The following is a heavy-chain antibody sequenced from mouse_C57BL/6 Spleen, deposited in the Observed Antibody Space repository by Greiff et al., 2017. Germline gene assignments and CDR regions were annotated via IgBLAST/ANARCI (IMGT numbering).Heavy chain of an antibody. J-gene: IGHJ3*01. CDR1: GYTFTSYW. CDR2: IHPNSGST. D-gene: IGHD2-4*01. V-gene: IGHV1-64*01. Sequence: QVQLQQPGAELVKPGASVKLSCKASGYTFTSYWMHWVKQRPGQGLEWIGLIHPNSGSTNYNEKFKSKATLTVDKSSSTAYMQLSSLTSEDSAVYYCGSNYESFAYWGQGTLVTVSA. CDR3: GSNYESFAY.